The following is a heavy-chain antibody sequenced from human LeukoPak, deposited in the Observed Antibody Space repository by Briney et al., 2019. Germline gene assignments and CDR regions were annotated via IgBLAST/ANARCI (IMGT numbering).Heavy chain of an antibody. CDR1: GYTFTSYG. V-gene: IGHV1-18*01. CDR2: ISAYNGNT. D-gene: IGHD3-22*01. Sequence: ASVRVSCKASGYTFTSYGISWVRQAPGQGLEWMGWISAYNGNTNYAQKLQGRVTMTTDTSTSTAYMELRSLRSDDTAVYYCARALYDSSGYQLGYYYYYMDVWGKGTTVTISS. CDR3: ARALYDSSGYQLGYYYYYMDV. J-gene: IGHJ6*03.